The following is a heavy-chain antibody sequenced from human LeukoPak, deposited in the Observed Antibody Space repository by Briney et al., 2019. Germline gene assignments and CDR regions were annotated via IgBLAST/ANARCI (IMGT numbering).Heavy chain of an antibody. V-gene: IGHV4-59*01. CDR2: IHYTGTT. CDR3: ARGAGWYGS. Sequence: TSETLSLTCTVSGGSISPNYWSWLWQPPGKGLEWIGYIHYTGTTRYNPSLNGRVTISVDTSKNQFSLKLRSVTATDTAVYYCARGAGWYGSWGQGTLVAVSS. CDR1: GGSISPNY. J-gene: IGHJ5*01.